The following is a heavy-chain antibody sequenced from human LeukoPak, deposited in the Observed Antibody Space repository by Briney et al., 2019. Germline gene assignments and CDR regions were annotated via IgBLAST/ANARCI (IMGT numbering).Heavy chain of an antibody. V-gene: IGHV3-30*18. D-gene: IGHD1-26*01. CDR2: ISNDGSKK. J-gene: IGHJ4*02. CDR1: GFTFSTYG. Sequence: GGSLRLSCAASGFTFSTYGMHWVRQAPGKGLEWVAVISNDGSKKSYADSVKGRFTISRDNSKNTLFLQMNSLRPEDTGLYYCAKDLYREFSGTYGLNYWGQGTLVTVSS. CDR3: AKDLYREFSGTYGLNY.